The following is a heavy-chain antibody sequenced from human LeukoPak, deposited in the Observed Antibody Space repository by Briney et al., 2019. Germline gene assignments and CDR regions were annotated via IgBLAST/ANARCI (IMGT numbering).Heavy chain of an antibody. D-gene: IGHD1-7*01. CDR3: ARDLTGTTVLPCEY. Sequence: ASVKVSCKASGYTFTSYGISWVRQAPGQGLEWMGWISAYNGNTNYAQKLQGRVTMTTDTSTSTAYMELRSLRSDDTAVYYCARDLTGTTVLPCEYWGQGTLVTVSS. J-gene: IGHJ4*02. V-gene: IGHV1-18*01. CDR2: ISAYNGNT. CDR1: GYTFTSYG.